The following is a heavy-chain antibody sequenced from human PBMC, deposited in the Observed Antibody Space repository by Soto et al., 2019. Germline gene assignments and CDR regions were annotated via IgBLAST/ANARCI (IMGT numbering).Heavy chain of an antibody. J-gene: IGHJ4*02. CDR2: ISGSGGST. CDR1: GFTFSSYA. V-gene: IGHV3-23*01. D-gene: IGHD3-3*01. CDR3: AKDHDFWSGYYPGYYFDY. Sequence: PGGSLRLSCAASGFTFSSYAMSWVRQAPGKGLEWVSAISGSGGSTYYADSVKGRFTISRDNSKNTLYLQMNSLRAEDTAVYYCAKDHDFWSGYYPGYYFDYWGQGTLVTVSS.